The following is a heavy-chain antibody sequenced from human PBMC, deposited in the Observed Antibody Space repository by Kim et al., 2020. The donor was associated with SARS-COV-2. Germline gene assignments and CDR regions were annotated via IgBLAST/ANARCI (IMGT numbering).Heavy chain of an antibody. CDR2: ISSSSSYI. CDR3: ARVPDLQRTVTTQKADY. D-gene: IGHD4-17*01. Sequence: GGSLRLSCAASGFTFSSYSMNWVRQAPGKGLEWVSSISSSSSYIYYADSVKGRFTISRDNAKNSLYLQMNSLRAEDTAVYYCARVPDLQRTVTTQKADYWGQGTLVTVSS. V-gene: IGHV3-21*01. J-gene: IGHJ4*02. CDR1: GFTFSSYS.